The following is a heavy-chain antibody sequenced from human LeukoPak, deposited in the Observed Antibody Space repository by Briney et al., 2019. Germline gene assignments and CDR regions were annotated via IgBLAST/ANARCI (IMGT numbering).Heavy chain of an antibody. CDR3: AGITRAYYYYYYMDV. J-gene: IGHJ6*03. CDR1: GYSISSGYY. V-gene: IGHV4-38-2*02. D-gene: IGHD2-2*01. CDR2: IYHSGST. Sequence: PSETLSLTCTVSGYSISSGYYWGWIRQPPGKGLEWIGSIYHSGSTYYNPSLKSRVTISVDTSKNQFSLKLSSVTAADTAVYYCAGITRAYYYYYYMDVWGKGTTVTISS.